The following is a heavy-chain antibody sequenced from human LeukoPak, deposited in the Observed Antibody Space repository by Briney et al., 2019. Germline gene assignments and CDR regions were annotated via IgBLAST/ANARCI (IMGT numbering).Heavy chain of an antibody. CDR3: ARITMVRGVTSYYYYGMDV. D-gene: IGHD3-10*01. Sequence: PSETLSLTCTVSGGSISSYYWSWIRQPPGKGLEWIGYIYYTGSTNYDPSLKSRVTISVDTSKNQFSLKLSSVTAADTAVYYCARITMVRGVTSYYYYGMDVWGQGTTVTVSS. CDR2: IYYTGST. J-gene: IGHJ6*02. CDR1: GGSISSYY. V-gene: IGHV4-59*08.